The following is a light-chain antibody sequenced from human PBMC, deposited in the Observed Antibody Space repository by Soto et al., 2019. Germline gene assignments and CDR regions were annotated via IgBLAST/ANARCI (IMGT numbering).Light chain of an antibody. CDR2: QAS. CDR3: QQYKSYSRT. CDR1: QSINSC. V-gene: IGKV1-5*03. Sequence: DIQMTQSPSTLSASVGDRVTITCRASQSINSCLAWFQQKPGKAPKLLISQASSLESGVPSRFSGSGSETEFTLTISSLQPDDFVTYYCQQYKSYSRTFGQGTKVEIK. J-gene: IGKJ1*01.